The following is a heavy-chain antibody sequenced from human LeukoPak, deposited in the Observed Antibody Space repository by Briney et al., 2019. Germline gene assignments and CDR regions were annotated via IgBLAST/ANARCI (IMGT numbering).Heavy chain of an antibody. V-gene: IGHV3-30*01. J-gene: IGHJ6*03. CDR1: GFIFSNFA. D-gene: IGHD6-13*01. Sequence: GRSLGLSCAASGFIFSNFAMHWVRQAPGKGLEWVALISYDGSHTYYADSMKGRFTISRDNSRNVLYLQMTSLRGDDSAVYYCAREEQELVRDYYYYMDVWGKGTTVTVSS. CDR3: AREEQELVRDYYYYMDV. CDR2: ISYDGSHT.